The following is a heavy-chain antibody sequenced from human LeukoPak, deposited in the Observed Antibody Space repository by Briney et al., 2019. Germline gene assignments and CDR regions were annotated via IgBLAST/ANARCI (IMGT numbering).Heavy chain of an antibody. V-gene: IGHV3-48*04. Sequence: GGSLRLSCVASGFTFSSYSVNWVRQAPGKGLEWVSYISSTSSTIYYADSVKGRFTISRDNAKKSMYLQMNSLTAEGTAVYYCARIPTGYSSGWYVPDYYFDYWGQGTLVTVSS. CDR3: ARIPTGYSSGWYVPDYYFDY. CDR2: ISSTSSTI. D-gene: IGHD6-19*01. CDR1: GFTFSSYS. J-gene: IGHJ4*02.